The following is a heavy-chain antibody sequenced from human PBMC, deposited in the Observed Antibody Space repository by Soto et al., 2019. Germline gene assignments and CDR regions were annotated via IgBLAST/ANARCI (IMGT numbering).Heavy chain of an antibody. V-gene: IGHV4-59*01. CDR2: IYYSGST. Sequence: PSETLSLTCTVSGGSISSYYWSWLRQPPWKGLEWIGYIYYSGSTNYNPSLKSRVTISVDTSKNQFSLKLSSVTAADTAVYYCAREVVTAIGYYGMDVWGQGTTVTVSS. CDR1: GGSISSYY. J-gene: IGHJ6*02. CDR3: AREVVTAIGYYGMDV. D-gene: IGHD2-21*02.